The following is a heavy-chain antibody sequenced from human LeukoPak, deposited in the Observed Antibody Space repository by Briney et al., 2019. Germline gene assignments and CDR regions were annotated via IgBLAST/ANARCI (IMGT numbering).Heavy chain of an antibody. Sequence: SETLSLTCAVYGGPFSGYYWSWIRQPPGKGLEWIGEINHSGSTNYNPSLKSQVTISVDTSKNQFSLKLSSVTAADTAVYYCARGQYYDYVWGSYRRYYFDYWGQGTLVTVSS. J-gene: IGHJ4*02. D-gene: IGHD3-16*02. CDR3: ARGQYYDYVWGSYRRYYFDY. V-gene: IGHV4-34*01. CDR2: INHSGST. CDR1: GGPFSGYY.